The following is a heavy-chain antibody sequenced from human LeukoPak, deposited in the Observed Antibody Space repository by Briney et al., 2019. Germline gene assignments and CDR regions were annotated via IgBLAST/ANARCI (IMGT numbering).Heavy chain of an antibody. CDR3: ARGDPSYDSSGYSLPPMAYYGMDV. D-gene: IGHD3-22*01. CDR2: ISYDGSNK. Sequence: PGGSLRLSCAASGFTFSSYAMHWVRQAPGKGLEWVAVISYDGSNKYYAASVKGRFTISRDNSKNTLYLQMNSLRAEDTAVYYCARGDPSYDSSGYSLPPMAYYGMDVWGQGTTVTVSS. CDR1: GFTFSSYA. J-gene: IGHJ6*02. V-gene: IGHV3-30-3*01.